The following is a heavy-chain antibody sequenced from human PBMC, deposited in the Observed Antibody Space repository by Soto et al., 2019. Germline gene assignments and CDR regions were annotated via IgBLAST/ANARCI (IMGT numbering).Heavy chain of an antibody. V-gene: IGHV4-34*01. J-gene: IGHJ4*02. CDR1: GGSFSGYY. CDR2: INHSGST. D-gene: IGHD3-22*01. CDR3: ASSYYYDSSGYYDY. Sequence: SETLSLTCAVYGGSFSGYYWSWIRQPPGKGLEWIGEINHSGSTNYNPSLKSRVTIPVDTSKNQFSLKLSSVTAADTAVYYCASSYYYDSSGYYDYWGQGTLVTVYS.